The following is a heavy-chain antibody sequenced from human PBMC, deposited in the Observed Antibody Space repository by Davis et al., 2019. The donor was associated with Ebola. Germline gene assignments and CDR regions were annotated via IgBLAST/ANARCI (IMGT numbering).Heavy chain of an antibody. J-gene: IGHJ4*02. Sequence: AASVKVSCKASGYTFTSYDINWVRQATGQGLEWMGWMNPNSGNTGYAQNFQGRVIMTRNTSISTAYMELSSLRSEDTAVYYCAKVAVPYYDLWSGASPPEDSWGQGTLVTVSS. CDR2: MNPNSGNT. D-gene: IGHD3-3*01. CDR1: GYTFTSYD. V-gene: IGHV1-8*01. CDR3: AKVAVPYYDLWSGASPPEDS.